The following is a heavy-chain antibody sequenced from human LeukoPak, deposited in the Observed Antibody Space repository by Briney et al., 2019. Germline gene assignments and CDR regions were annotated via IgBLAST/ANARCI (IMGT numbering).Heavy chain of an antibody. Sequence: SETLSLTCAVYGGSFSGYYWSWIRQPPGKGLEWIGEINHSGSTNYNPSLESRVTISVDTSKNQFSLKLSSVTAADTAVYYCASNRIFDYWGQGTLVTVSS. CDR3: ASNRIFDY. D-gene: IGHD1-14*01. CDR2: INHSGST. V-gene: IGHV4-34*01. CDR1: GGSFSGYY. J-gene: IGHJ4*02.